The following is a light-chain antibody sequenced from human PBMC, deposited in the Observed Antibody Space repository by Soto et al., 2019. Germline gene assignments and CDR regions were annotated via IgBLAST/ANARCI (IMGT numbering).Light chain of an antibody. CDR3: SSFTTDSTYV. Sequence: QSALTQPASVYGSPGQSITISCTGTSSDVGANIFVSWYQQHPGKVPKLMIYTVSSRPSGVSQRFSGSKSGNTASLTISGLHAEDEADYYCSSFTTDSTYVFGTGTKVTVL. CDR2: TVS. V-gene: IGLV2-14*01. J-gene: IGLJ1*01. CDR1: SSDVGANIF.